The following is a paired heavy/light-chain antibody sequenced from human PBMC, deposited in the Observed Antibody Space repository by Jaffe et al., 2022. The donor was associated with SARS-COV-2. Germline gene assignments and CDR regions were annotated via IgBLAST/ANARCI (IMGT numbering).Heavy chain of an antibody. CDR1: GFTLSTYT. CDR2: ISTTGSHI. CDR3: AVGRCGGDCYDY. V-gene: IGHV3-21*02. J-gene: IGHJ4*02. D-gene: IGHD2-21*01. Sequence: EVQLVESGGGLVKPGGSLRLSCAASGFTLSTYTMNWVRQVPGEGLEWVSSISTTGSHIYYADSVKGRFTISRDNAKNSLYLQMSSLRAEDTAVYHCAVGRCGGDCYDYWGQGTLVTVSS.
Light chain of an antibody. J-gene: IGLJ1*01. CDR2: ENN. CDR3: GTWDNSLSAGV. V-gene: IGLV1-51*02. Sequence: QSVLTQPPSVSAAPGQKVTISCSGSNSNIGRNYVSWYQQLPGTAPKLLIYENNKRPSGIPDRFSGSKSGTSATLGITGLQTGDEADYYCGTWDNSLSAGVFGTGTKVTVL. CDR1: NSNIGRNY.